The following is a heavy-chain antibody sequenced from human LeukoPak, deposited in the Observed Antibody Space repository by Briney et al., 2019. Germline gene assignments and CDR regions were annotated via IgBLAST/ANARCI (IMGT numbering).Heavy chain of an antibody. D-gene: IGHD3-10*01. J-gene: IGHJ6*04. CDR2: IRYDGSNK. CDR1: GFTFSSYG. Sequence: GGSLRLSCAASGFTFSSYGMHWVRQAPGKGLEWVAFIRYDGSNKYYADSVKGRFTISRDNSKNTLYLQMNSLRAEDTAVYYCAKDGMWRFGESDVWGKGTTVTISS. CDR3: AKDGMWRFGESDV. V-gene: IGHV3-30*02.